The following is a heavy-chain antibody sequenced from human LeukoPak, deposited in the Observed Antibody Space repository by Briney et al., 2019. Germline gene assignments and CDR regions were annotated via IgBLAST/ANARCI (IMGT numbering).Heavy chain of an antibody. CDR2: IKQDGSGK. J-gene: IGHJ4*02. Sequence: GGSLRLSCAASGFTFSNYWMSWVRQAPGKGLEWVANIKQDGSGKYYMDSVKGRFTISRDSAKNSLYLQMNSLRVEDTAVYYCARAPKYCSGGSCYLNRFDYWGQGTLVTVSS. V-gene: IGHV3-7*01. CDR3: ARAPKYCSGGSCYLNRFDY. D-gene: IGHD2-15*01. CDR1: GFTFSNYW.